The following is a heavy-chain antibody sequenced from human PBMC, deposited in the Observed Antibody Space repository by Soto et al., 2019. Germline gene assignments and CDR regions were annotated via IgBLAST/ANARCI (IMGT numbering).Heavy chain of an antibody. CDR2: IYYSGST. CDR1: GGSISSYY. D-gene: IGHD6-19*01. J-gene: IGHJ4*02. Sequence: SLTCNVSGGSISSYYWSWIRQPPGKGLEWIGYIYYSGSTNYNPSLKSRVNISVDTSKNQFSLKLSSVTAADTAVYYCARRYGWNFDYWGQGTLVTVSS. V-gene: IGHV4-59*08. CDR3: ARRYGWNFDY.